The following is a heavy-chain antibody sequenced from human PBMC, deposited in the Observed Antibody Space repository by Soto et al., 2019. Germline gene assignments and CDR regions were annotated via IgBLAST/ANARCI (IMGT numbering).Heavy chain of an antibody. V-gene: IGHV3-23*01. J-gene: IGHJ6*03. CDR3: AKRGTSANFNYYTDV. Sequence: EVQVLESGGGLVQPGGSLRLSCAASGFTFRMYSMSWVRQAPGKGLEWVSAISESGADTYNADSVKGRFTVSRDNSKNTLYLQMNSLRVEDTAVYYCAKRGTSANFNYYTDVWGKGTTVTVSS. CDR2: ISESGADT. CDR1: GFTFRMYS. D-gene: IGHD1-1*01.